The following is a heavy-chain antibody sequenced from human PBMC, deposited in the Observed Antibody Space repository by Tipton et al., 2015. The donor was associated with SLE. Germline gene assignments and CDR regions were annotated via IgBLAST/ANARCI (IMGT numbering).Heavy chain of an antibody. Sequence: SLRLSCAASGFTFSSSWMHWVRQVPGKGLVWVSRINSDGSIANYADSVKGRFTISRDNAKNSLYLHMNNLRAEDTAVYYCARESPDDAFDFWGQGAMVTVST. CDR1: GFTFSSSW. J-gene: IGHJ3*01. CDR3: ARESPDDAFDF. V-gene: IGHV3-74*01. CDR2: INSDGSIA.